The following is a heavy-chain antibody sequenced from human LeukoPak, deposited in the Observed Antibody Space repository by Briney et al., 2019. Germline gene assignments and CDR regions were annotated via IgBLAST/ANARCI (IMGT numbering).Heavy chain of an antibody. CDR1: GHTFTSYG. D-gene: IGHD3-16*01. J-gene: IGHJ5*02. CDR2: ISAYNGNT. V-gene: IGHV1-18*01. Sequence: GASVKVSCKASGHTFTSYGISWVRQAPGQGLEWMGWISAYNGNTNYAQKLQGRVTMTTDTSTSTAYMELRSLRSDDTAVYYCARDGYYTNLYDYVWGSYNWFDPWGQGTLVTVSS. CDR3: ARDGYYTNLYDYVWGSYNWFDP.